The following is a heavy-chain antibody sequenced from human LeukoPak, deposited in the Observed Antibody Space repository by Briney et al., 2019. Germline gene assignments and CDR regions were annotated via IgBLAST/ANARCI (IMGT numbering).Heavy chain of an antibody. CDR3: ARDYVYNNDWFGAPFDY. CDR2: IKEDGGEK. D-gene: IGHD3-9*01. V-gene: IGHV3-7*01. Sequence: GGSLRLSCAASGFTFSSYWMTWVRQASGKGLEWVASIKEDGGEKYNVDSVKGRFTSSRDNAKNSLYLQMNSLTAEDTGVYYCARDYVYNNDWFGAPFDYRGQGTLVTVSS. CDR1: GFTFSSYW. J-gene: IGHJ4*02.